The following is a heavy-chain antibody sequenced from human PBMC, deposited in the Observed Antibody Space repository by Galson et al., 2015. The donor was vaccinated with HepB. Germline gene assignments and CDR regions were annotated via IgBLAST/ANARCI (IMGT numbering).Heavy chain of an antibody. CDR3: AGGDSYGYFPNFDN. Sequence: SVKLSCKASGDTFTRYGFNWVRQAPGQGLEWMGSISAYNGNTNYAQNLQGRVTLTTDTSMSTAYMELRSLRSDDTAVYYCAGGDSYGYFPNFDNWGQGSLVSVSS. J-gene: IGHJ4*02. CDR1: GDTFTRYG. CDR2: ISAYNGNT. V-gene: IGHV1-18*04. D-gene: IGHD5-18*01.